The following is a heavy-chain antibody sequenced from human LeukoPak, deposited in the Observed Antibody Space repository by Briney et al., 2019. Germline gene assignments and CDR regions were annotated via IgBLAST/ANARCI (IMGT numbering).Heavy chain of an antibody. V-gene: IGHV1-46*01. J-gene: IGHJ4*02. CDR3: ARAVIAVADLDY. CDR2: INPSAGNT. D-gene: IGHD6-19*01. CDR1: GYTFTNYY. Sequence: ASVKVSCKASGYTFTNYYIHWVRQAPGQGLEWMGMINPSAGNTNYAQKFQGRVTMTRDTSTTTVYMELSSLRSEDTAVYYCARAVIAVADLDYWGQGTLVTVSS.